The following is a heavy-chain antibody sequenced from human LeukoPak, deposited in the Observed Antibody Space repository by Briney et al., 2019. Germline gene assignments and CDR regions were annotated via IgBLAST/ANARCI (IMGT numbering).Heavy chain of an antibody. V-gene: IGHV1-3*01. J-gene: IGHJ4*02. CDR3: AREAGYSYANYYFDY. CDR2: INAGNGNT. CDR1: GYTFTSYA. Sequence: ASVKVSCKASGYTFTSYAMHWVRQAPGQRLEWMGWINAGNGNTKYSQKFQGRVTITTDTSTSTAYMELRSLRSDDTAVYYCAREAGYSYANYYFDYWGQGTLVTVSS. D-gene: IGHD5-18*01.